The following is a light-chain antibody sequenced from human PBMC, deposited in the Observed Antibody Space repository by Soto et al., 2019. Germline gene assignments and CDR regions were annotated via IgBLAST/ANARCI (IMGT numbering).Light chain of an antibody. V-gene: IGKV3-20*01. CDR2: GAS. CDR3: QQYWT. CDR1: QSVSSSY. Sequence: EIVLTQSPGTLSLSPGERATLSCRASQSVSSSYLAWYQQKPGQAPRLLIYGASSRATGIPDRFSGSGSGTDFNLTISRLEPEDFAVYYCQQYWTFGQGTKV. J-gene: IGKJ1*01.